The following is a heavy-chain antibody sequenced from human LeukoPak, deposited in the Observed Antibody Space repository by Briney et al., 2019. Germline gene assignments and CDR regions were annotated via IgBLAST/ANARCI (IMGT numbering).Heavy chain of an antibody. Sequence: PGGSLRLSCAASGFTFSSHWMTWVRQAPGKGLEWVANINQDGGEKYYVDSVKGRFTISRDNAKNSLYLQMNSLRAEDTAVYYCAKGEYSSSWYSRSSGYWGQGTLVTVSS. CDR1: GFTFSSHW. J-gene: IGHJ4*02. V-gene: IGHV3-7*01. D-gene: IGHD6-13*01. CDR2: INQDGGEK. CDR3: AKGEYSSSWYSRSSGY.